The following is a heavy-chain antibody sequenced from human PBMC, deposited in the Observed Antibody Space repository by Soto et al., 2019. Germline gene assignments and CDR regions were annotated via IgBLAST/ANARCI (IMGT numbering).Heavy chain of an antibody. CDR2: IIPILGIA. D-gene: IGHD4-17*01. J-gene: IGHJ3*02. V-gene: IGHV1-69*02. Sequence: ASVKVSCKASGGTFSSYTISWVRQAPGQGLEWMGRIIPILGIANYAQKFQGRVTITADKSTSTAYMELSSLRSEDTAVYYCARSPGDYVRLAFDIWGQGTMVTVSS. CDR1: GGTFSSYT. CDR3: ARSPGDYVRLAFDI.